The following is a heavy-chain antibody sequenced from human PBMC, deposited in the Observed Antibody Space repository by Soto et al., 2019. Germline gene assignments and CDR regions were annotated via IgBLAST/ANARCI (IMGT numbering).Heavy chain of an antibody. Sequence: QVQLVESGGGVVQPGRSLRLSCAASGFTFSSYGMHWVRQAPGKGLEWVAVISYDGSNKYYADSVKGRFTISRDNSKNTLYLQMRSLRAEDTAVYYCAKERMTTVTGYYYYGMDVWGQGTTVTVSS. D-gene: IGHD4-4*01. J-gene: IGHJ6*02. CDR3: AKERMTTVTGYYYYGMDV. CDR2: ISYDGSNK. V-gene: IGHV3-30*18. CDR1: GFTFSSYG.